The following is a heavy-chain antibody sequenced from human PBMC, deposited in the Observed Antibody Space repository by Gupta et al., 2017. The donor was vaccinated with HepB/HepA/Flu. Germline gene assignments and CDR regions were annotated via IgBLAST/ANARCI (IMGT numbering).Heavy chain of an antibody. J-gene: IGHJ4*02. CDR2: IKQDGSEK. V-gene: IGHV3-7*01. CDR1: GFTFSRYW. CDR3: ASRPGSTWFPSFDY. D-gene: IGHD6-13*01. Sequence: EVRLVESGGGLVQPGGSLRLSCAASGFTFSRYWMSWVRQAPGKGLEWVANIKQDGSEKYYVDSVKGRFTVSRDNAKNSLYLQMGSLRDDDTALYYWASRPGSTWFPSFDYWGRGTLVTVSS.